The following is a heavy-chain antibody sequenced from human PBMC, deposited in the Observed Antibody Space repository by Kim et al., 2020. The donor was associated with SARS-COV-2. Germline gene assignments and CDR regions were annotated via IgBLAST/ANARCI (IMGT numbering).Heavy chain of an antibody. CDR3: ARDGDSSGWTNNAFDI. J-gene: IGHJ3*02. D-gene: IGHD6-19*01. CDR2: IYYSGST. V-gene: IGHV4-39*02. CDR1: GDSISSGSYY. Sequence: SETLSLTCTVSGDSISSGSYYWGWIRQPPGKGLEWIGSIYYSGSTYYNSSLKSRVTMSVDTSKNQFSLNLSSVTAADTAVYYCARDGDSSGWTNNAFDIWGQGTMVTVAS.